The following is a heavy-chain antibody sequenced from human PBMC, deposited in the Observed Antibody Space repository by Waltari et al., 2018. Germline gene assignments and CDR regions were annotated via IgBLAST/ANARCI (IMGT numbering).Heavy chain of an antibody. CDR2: LNNGGDYK. J-gene: IGHJ5*02. V-gene: IGHV3-21*06. CDR3: ARGKAFDP. Sequence: VRLVEWGGGRVEPGESLRLSCVGAGFSVDEYSMNWVRQAPGKGLEWVSSLNNGGDYKGYADSVEGRFTISRDNDKNTLYLQMNDLRVDDTAIYYCARGKAFDPWGQGTRVNVSS. CDR1: GFSVDEYS.